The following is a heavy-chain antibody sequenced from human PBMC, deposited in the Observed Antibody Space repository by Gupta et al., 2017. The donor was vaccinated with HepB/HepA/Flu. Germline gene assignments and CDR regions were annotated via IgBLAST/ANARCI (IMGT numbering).Heavy chain of an antibody. CDR2: ISGSGGST. CDR3: AKDHSRGPTVVTPDY. D-gene: IGHD4-23*01. Sequence: EVQLLESGGGLVQPGGSLRLSCTASALTLRSYVMSWVRQAPGKGLEWVSAISGSGGSTYYADSVKGRFTISRDNSKNTLYMQMNSMRAEDTAAYYCAKDHSRGPTVVTPDYWGQGTLVTVSS. CDR1: ALTLRSYV. J-gene: IGHJ4*02. V-gene: IGHV3-23*01.